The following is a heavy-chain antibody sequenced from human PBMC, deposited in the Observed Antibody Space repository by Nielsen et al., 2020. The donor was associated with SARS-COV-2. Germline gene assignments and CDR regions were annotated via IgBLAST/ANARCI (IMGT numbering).Heavy chain of an antibody. CDR2: ISGSGGST. V-gene: IGHV3-23*01. CDR3: AKASRAATAFDY. Sequence: GESLKISYAASGFSFSSYAMNWVRQAPGKGLEWVSAISGSGGSTYYADSVKGRFTISRDNSKNTLYLQMNSLRAEDTALYYCAKASRAATAFDYWGQGTLVTVSS. D-gene: IGHD6-13*01. CDR1: GFSFSSYA. J-gene: IGHJ4*02.